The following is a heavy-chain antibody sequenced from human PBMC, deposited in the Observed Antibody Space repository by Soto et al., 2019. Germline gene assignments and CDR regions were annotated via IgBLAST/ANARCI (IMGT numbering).Heavy chain of an antibody. D-gene: IGHD1-26*01. V-gene: IGHV3-72*01. Sequence: SLRLYCAASGFTFSDHYMDWVRQAPGKGLEWVARSRNRVNSHTTEYAASVKGRFTISRDESKSSLYLQMNSLKIEDTAVYYCTRGLLGGAPSYTFHGMDVWGQGTTVTVSS. J-gene: IGHJ6*01. CDR2: SRNRVNSHTT. CDR1: GFTFSDHY. CDR3: TRGLLGGAPSYTFHGMDV.